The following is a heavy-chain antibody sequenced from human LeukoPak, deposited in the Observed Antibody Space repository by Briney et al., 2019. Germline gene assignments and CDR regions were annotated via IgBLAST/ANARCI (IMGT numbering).Heavy chain of an antibody. CDR2: IIPIFGTA. V-gene: IGHV1-69*13. CDR3: ARVTGRAGDAFDI. J-gene: IGHJ3*02. D-gene: IGHD3-10*01. CDR1: GYTFTSYD. Sequence: ASVKVSCKASGYTFTSYDINWVRQAPGQGLEWMGGIIPIFGTANYAQKFQGRVTITADESTSTAYMELSSLRSEDTAVYYCARVTGRAGDAFDIWGQGTMVTVSS.